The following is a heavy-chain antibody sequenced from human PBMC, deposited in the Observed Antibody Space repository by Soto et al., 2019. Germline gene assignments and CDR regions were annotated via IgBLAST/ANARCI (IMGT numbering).Heavy chain of an antibody. Sequence: ASVKVSCKASGGTFSSYAISWVRQAPGQGLEWMGGIIPIFGTANYAQKFQGRVTITADESTSTAYMELSSLRSEDTAVYYCARGRASYCSSTSCPPYYYGMDVWGQGTTVTVSS. D-gene: IGHD2-2*01. V-gene: IGHV1-69*13. CDR1: GGTFSSYA. CDR3: ARGRASYCSSTSCPPYYYGMDV. CDR2: IIPIFGTA. J-gene: IGHJ6*02.